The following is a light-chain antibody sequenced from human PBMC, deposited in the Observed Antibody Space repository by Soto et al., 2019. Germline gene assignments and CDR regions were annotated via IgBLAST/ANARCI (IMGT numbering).Light chain of an antibody. CDR3: QQYGSSPLT. Sequence: EIVLTQSPGTLSLSPGERATLSCRASQSVSSNSLAWYQQEHGQPPRVLIYGASSRATGIPDRFSGSGSGTDFSLTITRLEPEDFAVYYCQQYGSSPLTFGGGTKVEIK. J-gene: IGKJ4*01. V-gene: IGKV3-20*01. CDR2: GAS. CDR1: QSVSSNS.